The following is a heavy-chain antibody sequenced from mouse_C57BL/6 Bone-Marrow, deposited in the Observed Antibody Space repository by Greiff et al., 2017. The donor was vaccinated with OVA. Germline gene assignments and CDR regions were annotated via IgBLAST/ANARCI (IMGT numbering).Heavy chain of an antibody. CDR3: TTKSTWFAY. V-gene: IGHV14-4*01. CDR2: IDPENGDT. J-gene: IGHJ3*01. Sequence: EVHLVESGAELVRPGASVKLSCTASGFNIKDDYMHWVKQRPEQGLEWIGWIDPENGDTEYASKFQGKATITADTSSNTAYLQLSSLTSEDTAVYYCTTKSTWFAYWGQGTLVTVSA. CDR1: GFNIKDDY. D-gene: IGHD5-1*01.